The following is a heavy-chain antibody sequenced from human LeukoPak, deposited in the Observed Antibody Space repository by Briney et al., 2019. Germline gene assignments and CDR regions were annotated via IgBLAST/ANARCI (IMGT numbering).Heavy chain of an antibody. Sequence: GGSLRLSCAASGFTFSSYAMSWVRQAPGKGLEWVSAISGSGGSTYYADSVKGRFTISRDNSKNTLYLQMNSLRAEDTAVYYCAMGGSSSWYNWFDPWGQGTLVTVSS. D-gene: IGHD6-13*01. V-gene: IGHV3-23*01. CDR2: ISGSGGST. CDR1: GFTFSSYA. J-gene: IGHJ5*02. CDR3: AMGGSSSWYNWFDP.